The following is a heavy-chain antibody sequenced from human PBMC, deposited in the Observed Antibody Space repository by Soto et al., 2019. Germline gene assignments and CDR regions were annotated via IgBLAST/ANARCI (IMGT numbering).Heavy chain of an antibody. CDR3: AKLGSVLMELYYFHQ. CDR2: ISGNSAKT. V-gene: IGHV3-23*01. J-gene: IGHJ4*02. D-gene: IGHD2-8*01. Sequence: EVQLLESGGGLVQPGGSLRLSCTASGFTFSSYAMSWVRQAPGKELEWVSTISGNSAKTNYAESVKGRFSIYRDNSKNTVYLQLDSLRAEDTAVYFCAKLGSVLMELYYFHQWGQGTLVTVSS. CDR1: GFTFSSYA.